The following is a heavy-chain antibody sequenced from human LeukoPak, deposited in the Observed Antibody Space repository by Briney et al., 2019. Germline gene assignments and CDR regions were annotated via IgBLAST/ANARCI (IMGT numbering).Heavy chain of an antibody. CDR2: MNPNSGNT. Sequence: ASVKVSCKASGYTFTSYGINWVRQAPGQGLEWMGWMNPNSGNTGYAQKFQGGVTITRNTSISTAYMELSGLRSEDTAVYYCARGRRGSRDAFDIWGQGTMVTVSS. CDR1: GYTFTSYG. CDR3: ARGRRGSRDAFDI. D-gene: IGHD3-10*01. V-gene: IGHV1-8*03. J-gene: IGHJ3*02.